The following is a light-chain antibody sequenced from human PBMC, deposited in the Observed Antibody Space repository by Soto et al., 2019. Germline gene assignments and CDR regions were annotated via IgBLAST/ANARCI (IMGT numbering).Light chain of an antibody. J-gene: IGKJ2*01. CDR1: QSVSSN. V-gene: IGKV3-15*01. CDR3: KQYTNCPPYT. Sequence: EIVMTQSPATLSVSPGERATLSCRASQSVSSNLAWYQQKPGQAPRLLIYGASTRATGIPARLSGSGSGTEFTLTISSLQYEDFAVYYCKQYTNCPPYTFCQGTKLEIK. CDR2: GAS.